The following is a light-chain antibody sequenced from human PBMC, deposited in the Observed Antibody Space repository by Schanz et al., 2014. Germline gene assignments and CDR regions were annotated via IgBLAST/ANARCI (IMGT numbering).Light chain of an antibody. V-gene: IGLV2-23*01. J-gene: IGLJ2*01. CDR3: CSYASGSTHVV. CDR2: EGS. CDR1: SNDVGSYNL. Sequence: QSALTQPASVSTSPGQSITISCTGTSNDVGSYNLVSWYQQYPGKAPKLMLYEGSKRPSGVSHRFSGSKSGNTASLTISGLQAEDEADYYCCSYASGSTHVVFGRGTKLTVL.